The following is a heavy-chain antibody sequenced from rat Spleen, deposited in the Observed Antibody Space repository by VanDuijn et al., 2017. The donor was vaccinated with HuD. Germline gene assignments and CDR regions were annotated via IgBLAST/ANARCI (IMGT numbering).Heavy chain of an antibody. J-gene: IGHJ2*01. Sequence: QVQLKESGPGLVQPSQTLSLTCSVSGLSLNSNSVHWVRQPPGKGLEWMGRMKYDGDTYYNSALKSRLSISRDTSKSQVFLKMNSLQTEDTAIYYCTRDYGYPGYYFDYWGQGVMVTVSS. V-gene: IGHV2S30*01. CDR1: GLSLNSNS. CDR2: MKYDGDT. D-gene: IGHD1-7*01. CDR3: TRDYGYPGYYFDY.